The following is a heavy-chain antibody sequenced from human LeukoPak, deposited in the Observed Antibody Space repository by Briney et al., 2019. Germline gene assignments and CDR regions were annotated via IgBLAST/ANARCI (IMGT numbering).Heavy chain of an antibody. Sequence: ASVKVSCKASGYTFTSYGISWVRQATGQGLEWMGWMNPNSGNTGYAQKFQGRVTMTRNTSISTAYMELSSLRSEDTAVYYCARGRNLMVRGVIFVYWGQGTLVTVSS. CDR1: GYTFTSYG. CDR2: MNPNSGNT. J-gene: IGHJ4*02. D-gene: IGHD3-10*01. CDR3: ARGRNLMVRGVIFVY. V-gene: IGHV1-8*02.